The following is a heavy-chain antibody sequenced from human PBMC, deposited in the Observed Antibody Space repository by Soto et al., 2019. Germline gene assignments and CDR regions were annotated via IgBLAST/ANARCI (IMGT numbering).Heavy chain of an antibody. CDR2: IYPGDSDT. V-gene: IGHV5-51*01. J-gene: IGHJ4*02. D-gene: IGHD2-2*01. CDR1: GYSFTSYW. CDR3: AIPGYCSSTSCSIFDY. Sequence: GESLKISCKGSGYSFTSYWIGWVRQMPGKGLEWMGIIYPGDSDTRYSPSFQGQVTISADKSISTAYLQWSSLKASDTAMYYCAIPGYCSSTSCSIFDYWGQGTLVTVSS.